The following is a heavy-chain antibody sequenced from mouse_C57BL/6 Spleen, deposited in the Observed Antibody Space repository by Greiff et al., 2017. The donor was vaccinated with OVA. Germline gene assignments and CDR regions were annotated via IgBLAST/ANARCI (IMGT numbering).Heavy chain of an antibody. CDR3: ARGTAQATDAMDY. J-gene: IGHJ4*01. V-gene: IGHV1-53*01. CDR1: GYTFPRYW. Sequence: QVQLQQPGTELVKPGASVKLSCKASGYTFPRYWMPWVKPRPGQGLAWIGNIYPSNGGTNYNEKFKSKATLTVDKSSSTAYMQLSSLTSEDSAVYYCARGTAQATDAMDYWGQGTSVTVSS. CDR2: IYPSNGGT. D-gene: IGHD3-2*02.